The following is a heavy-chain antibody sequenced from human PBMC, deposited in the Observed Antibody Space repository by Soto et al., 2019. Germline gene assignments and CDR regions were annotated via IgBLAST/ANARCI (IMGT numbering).Heavy chain of an antibody. Sequence: QLQLQESGAGLVKTSETLSLTCTVSGASISYGGFSWSWIRPAPGKGLEWIGYISHLESNYFHQSFKSRLTMSIDRTRNPFSLKLSSVTAADMAVYYCARGGCYDSFDYWGQGVLVTVSS. D-gene: IGHD2-15*01. V-gene: IGHV4-30-2*01. J-gene: IGHJ4*02. CDR2: ISHLESN. CDR1: GASISYGGFS. CDR3: ARGGCYDSFDY.